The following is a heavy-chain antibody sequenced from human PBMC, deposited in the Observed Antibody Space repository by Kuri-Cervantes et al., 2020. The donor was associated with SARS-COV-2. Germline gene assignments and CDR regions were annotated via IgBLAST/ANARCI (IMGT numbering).Heavy chain of an antibody. V-gene: IGHV3-73*01. J-gene: IGHJ2*01. D-gene: IGHD1-7*01. CDR1: GFTFSGSA. CDR2: IRSKANSYAT. Sequence: GESLKISCAASGFTFSGSAMHWVRQASGKGLEWVGRIRSKANSYATAYAASVKGRFTISRDDSKNTLYLQMNSLRAEDTAVYYCASELDWYFDLWGRGTLVTVSS. CDR3: ASELDWYFDL.